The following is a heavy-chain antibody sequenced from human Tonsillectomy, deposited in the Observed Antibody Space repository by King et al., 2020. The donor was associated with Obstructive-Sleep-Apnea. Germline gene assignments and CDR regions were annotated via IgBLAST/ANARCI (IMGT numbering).Heavy chain of an antibody. CDR1: GGSISSGGYS. J-gene: IGHJ4*02. V-gene: IGHV4-30-4*07. D-gene: IGHD3-3*01. CDR3: ARAIWSGYSDRYYFDY. Sequence: VQLQESGPGLVKPSQTLSLTCAVSGGSISSGGYSWSWIRQPPGKGLEWIGYIYYSGSTYNNPSLKSRVTISEDTSKNQFSLKLSSVTAADTAVYYCARAIWSGYSDRYYFDYWGQGTLVTVSS. CDR2: IYYSGST.